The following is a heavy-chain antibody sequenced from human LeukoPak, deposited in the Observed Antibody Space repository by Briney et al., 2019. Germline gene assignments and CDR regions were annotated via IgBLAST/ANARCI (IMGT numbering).Heavy chain of an antibody. V-gene: IGHV4-59*01. Sequence: SETLSLTCTASGGSITSYYRRWMRQPPGKGLEWIGYIYYSGSTNYNPSLKSRVATSVDTSKNQRSLKLPTVTAADTAVTYCARVQSEYAYGFAFDIWGQGTMVTVSS. CDR2: IYYSGST. CDR3: ARVQSEYAYGFAFDI. D-gene: IGHD3-10*01. J-gene: IGHJ3*02. CDR1: GGSITSYY.